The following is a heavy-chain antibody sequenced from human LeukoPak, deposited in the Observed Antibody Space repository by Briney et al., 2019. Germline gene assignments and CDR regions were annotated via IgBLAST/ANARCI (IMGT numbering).Heavy chain of an antibody. CDR3: ARIYYDFWSGYPGFFDY. D-gene: IGHD3-3*01. CDR1: GGSISSSNYY. V-gene: IGHV4-61*01. Sequence: SETLSLTCTVSGGSISSSNYYWSWIRQPPGKGLEWIGYIYYSGSTNYNPSLKSRVTISVDTSKNQFSLKLSSVTAADTAVYYCARIYYDFWSGYPGFFDYWGQGTLVTVSS. J-gene: IGHJ4*02. CDR2: IYYSGST.